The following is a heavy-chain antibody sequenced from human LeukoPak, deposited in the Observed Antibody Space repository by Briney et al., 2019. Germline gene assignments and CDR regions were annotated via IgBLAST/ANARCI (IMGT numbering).Heavy chain of an antibody. J-gene: IGHJ3*02. D-gene: IGHD1-26*01. CDR3: ASPIVGATGHAFDI. Sequence: GESLTLSCTGSGYSFTSYWIGWVRQMPGKGLEWMGIIYPGDSDTRYSPSFQGQVTISADKSISTAYLQWSSLKAADTAMYYCASPIVGATGHAFDIWGQGTMVTVSS. V-gene: IGHV5-51*03. CDR1: GYSFTSYW. CDR2: IYPGDSDT.